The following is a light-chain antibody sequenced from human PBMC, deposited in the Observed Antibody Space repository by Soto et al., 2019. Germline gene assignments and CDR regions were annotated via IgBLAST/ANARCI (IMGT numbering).Light chain of an antibody. CDR2: DAS. J-gene: IGKJ4*01. CDR3: QHYDNFPFT. CDR1: QAIKHY. V-gene: IGKV1-33*01. Sequence: DIQMTQSPSSLSASVGDRVTITCQASQAIKHYLNCFQKKPGKGPNLLIYDASTLATGVPSRFSGSGSGTHFTLTISSLQPEDTAVYFCQHYDNFPFTFGGGTKVEIK.